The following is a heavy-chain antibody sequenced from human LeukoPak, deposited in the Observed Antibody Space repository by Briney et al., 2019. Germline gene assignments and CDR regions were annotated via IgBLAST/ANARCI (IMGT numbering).Heavy chain of an antibody. Sequence: GESLRLSCAASGFTFSSYAMSWVRQAPGKGLEWVSAISGSGGSTYYADSVKGRFTISRDNSKNTLYLQMNSLRAEDTAVYYCAKRGGVYCSGGSCYGWLDYWGQGTLVTVSS. CDR3: AKRGGVYCSGGSCYGWLDY. V-gene: IGHV3-23*01. D-gene: IGHD2-15*01. CDR2: ISGSGGST. CDR1: GFTFSSYA. J-gene: IGHJ4*02.